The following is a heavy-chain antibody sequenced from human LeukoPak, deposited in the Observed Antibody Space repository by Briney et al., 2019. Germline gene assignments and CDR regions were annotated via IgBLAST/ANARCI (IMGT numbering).Heavy chain of an antibody. Sequence: GGSLRLSCAASGVTFSNAWMSWVRQAPGKGLEWVGRIKSKTDGGTTDYAAPVKGRFTISRDDSKNTLYLQMNSLKTEDTAVYYCTTGTDRRDGYNYYYYYGMDVWGQGTTVTVSS. J-gene: IGHJ6*02. CDR2: IKSKTDGGTT. CDR3: TTGTDRRDGYNYYYYYGMDV. V-gene: IGHV3-15*01. D-gene: IGHD5-24*01. CDR1: GVTFSNAW.